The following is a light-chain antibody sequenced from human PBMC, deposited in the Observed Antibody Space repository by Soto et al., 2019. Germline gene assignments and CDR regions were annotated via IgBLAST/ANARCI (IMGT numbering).Light chain of an antibody. CDR1: QSVSSN. CDR2: DTY. J-gene: IGKJ4*01. Sequence: EIVMTQSPATLSVSPGEGATLSCGASQSVSSNLAWYQQKPGQAPRLLIYDTYTRATGTPDRFSGSGSGTEFTLTISSLQSEDIAVYYCQQYNAWPLTFGGGTKVEIK. V-gene: IGKV3-15*01. CDR3: QQYNAWPLT.